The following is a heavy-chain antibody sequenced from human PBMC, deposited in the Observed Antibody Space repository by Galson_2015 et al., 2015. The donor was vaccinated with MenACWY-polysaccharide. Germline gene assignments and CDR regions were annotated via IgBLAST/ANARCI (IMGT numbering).Heavy chain of an antibody. V-gene: IGHV3-74*01. CDR3: TKAGAKYCSVSSCYFNWFDP. D-gene: IGHD2-15*01. Sequence: SLRLSCAASGFSFNTYWMHWVRHAPGKGLVWVSRINADGSATGYAASVRGRFTISRDNAKNTLYLEMNSLRAEDTAVYYCTKAGAKYCSVSSCYFNWFDPWGQGTLVTVSS. CDR1: GFSFNTYW. CDR2: INADGSAT. J-gene: IGHJ5*02.